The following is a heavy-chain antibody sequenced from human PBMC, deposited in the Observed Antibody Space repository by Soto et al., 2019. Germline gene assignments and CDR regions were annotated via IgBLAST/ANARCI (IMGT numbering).Heavy chain of an antibody. V-gene: IGHV3-23*01. CDR2: ISGSGGST. Sequence: PGGSLRLSCVGSGFTFSMFAMSWVRQAPGKGLEWVSAISGSGGSTYYADSVKGRFTISRDNSKNTLYLQMNSLRAEDTAVYYCAARPGYGDYYFDYWGQGTLVTVSS. CDR3: AARPGYGDYYFDY. CDR1: GFTFSMFA. J-gene: IGHJ4*02. D-gene: IGHD4-17*01.